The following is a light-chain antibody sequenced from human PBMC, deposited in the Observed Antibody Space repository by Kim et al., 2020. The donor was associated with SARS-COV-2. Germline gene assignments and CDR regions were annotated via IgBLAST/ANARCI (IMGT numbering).Light chain of an antibody. CDR1: DIGRKS. Sequence: SYELTQPPSVSVAPGKTAIITCGGNDIGRKSVHWYQEKPGQAPVMVIYYNTDRPSGIPERVSGSNSGNTATLTINRVEAGDEAHYYCQVWDRSSDHVVFGGGTKGTVL. CDR3: QVWDRSSDHVV. CDR2: YNT. J-gene: IGLJ2*01. V-gene: IGLV3-21*04.